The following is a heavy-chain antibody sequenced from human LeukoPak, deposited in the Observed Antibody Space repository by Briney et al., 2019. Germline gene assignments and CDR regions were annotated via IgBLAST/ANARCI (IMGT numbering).Heavy chain of an antibody. CDR3: AREIGPRQLHLWGSAFDY. CDR1: GYTFTGYY. V-gene: IGHV1-46*01. CDR2: INPSGGTT. D-gene: IGHD5-18*01. J-gene: IGHJ4*02. Sequence: APVKVSCKASGYTFTGYYMHWVRQAPGQGLEWMGIINPSGGTTSYAQNFQGRVTMTRDTSTSTVYMELSSLRSEDTAVYYCAREIGPRQLHLWGSAFDYWGQGTLVTVSS.